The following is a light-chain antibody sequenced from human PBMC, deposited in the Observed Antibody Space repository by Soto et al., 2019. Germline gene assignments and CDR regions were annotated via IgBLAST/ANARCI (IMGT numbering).Light chain of an antibody. CDR2: KAF. V-gene: IGKV1-5*03. J-gene: IGKJ2*01. Sequence: DIQMTQSPSTLSASEGDRVTITCRASQSIGSWLAWYQQRPGKAPKLLIYKAFSLQSGVPTRFSGSGSGTEFTLTISSLQPDDFATYYCQQYNSYPYTFGQGTKVDI. CDR3: QQYNSYPYT. CDR1: QSIGSW.